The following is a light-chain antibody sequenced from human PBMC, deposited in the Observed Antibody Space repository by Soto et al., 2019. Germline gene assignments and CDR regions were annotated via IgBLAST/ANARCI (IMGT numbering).Light chain of an antibody. V-gene: IGLV1-51*01. CDR3: GSWDSSLSSYV. CDR2: DDT. J-gene: IGLJ1*01. Sequence: QSVLTQPPSVSAAPGQQVTISCSGSSSNIGGNSVSWYPQLPGTAPKLLIYDDTTRPSWIPDRFSGSKSGTSATLGITVFQTGEEADYYCGSWDSSLSSYVVRTGTKVTV. CDR1: SSNIGGNS.